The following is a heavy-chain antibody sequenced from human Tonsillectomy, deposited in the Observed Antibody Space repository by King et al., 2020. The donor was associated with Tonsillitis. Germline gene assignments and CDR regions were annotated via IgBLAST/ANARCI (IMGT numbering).Heavy chain of an antibody. CDR3: AREGAGRVAAAGTHYYYYAMDV. Sequence: QLVQSGAEVKKPGSSVKVSCKASGGTVSTYSINWVRQAPGQGLQWMGRIIPILAITNYAQKFQGRVTITADKSTTTAYMELSSLRSEDTAVYYCAREGAGRVAAAGTHYYYYAMDVWGQGTTVTVSS. V-gene: IGHV1-69*09. D-gene: IGHD6-13*01. J-gene: IGHJ6*02. CDR1: GGTVSTYS. CDR2: IIPILAIT.